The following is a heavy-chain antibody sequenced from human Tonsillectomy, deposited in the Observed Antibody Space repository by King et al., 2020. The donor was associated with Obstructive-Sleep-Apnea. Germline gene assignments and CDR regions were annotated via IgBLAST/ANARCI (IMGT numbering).Heavy chain of an antibody. CDR2: VSHTGRT. CDR1: GDSISSGSYY. D-gene: IGHD1-26*01. V-gene: IGHV4-39*07. Sequence: VQLQESGPGLVRPSETLSLTCSFSGDSISSGSYYWGWIRQSPGKGLQWIGSVSHTGRTFYIPSMESRVRMSVDTSKNQFSLRLTSVTAADTAVYYCAREGGVTGARWFDPWGQGILVTVSS. J-gene: IGHJ5*02. CDR3: AREGGVTGARWFDP.